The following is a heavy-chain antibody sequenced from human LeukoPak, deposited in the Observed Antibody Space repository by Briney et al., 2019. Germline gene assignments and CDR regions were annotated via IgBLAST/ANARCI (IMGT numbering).Heavy chain of an antibody. Sequence: QAGGSLRLSCAASGFTFSSYAMSWVRQAPGKGLEWVSAICDSGGNTYYADSVKGRFTISRDNSKNTLYLQMNSLRAEDTVVYYSATSTAPPNIAATTTAYFDYWGQGPLVTVSS. CDR2: ICDSGGNT. V-gene: IGHV3-23*01. J-gene: IGHJ4*02. CDR3: ATSTAPPNIAATTTAYFDY. D-gene: IGHD6-13*01. CDR1: GFTFSSYA.